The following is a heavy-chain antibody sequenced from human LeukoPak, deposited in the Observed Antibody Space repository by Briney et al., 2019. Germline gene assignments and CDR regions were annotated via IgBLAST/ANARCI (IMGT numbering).Heavy chain of an antibody. Sequence: GGSLRLSCAASGFTFSSYEMNWVRQAPGKGLEWVSYISSSGSTIYYADSVKGRFTISRDNAKNPLYLQMNSLRAEDTAVYYCARVLITGVDYWGQGTLVTVSS. J-gene: IGHJ4*02. CDR3: ARVLITGVDY. D-gene: IGHD7-27*01. CDR2: ISSSGSTI. CDR1: GFTFSSYE. V-gene: IGHV3-48*03.